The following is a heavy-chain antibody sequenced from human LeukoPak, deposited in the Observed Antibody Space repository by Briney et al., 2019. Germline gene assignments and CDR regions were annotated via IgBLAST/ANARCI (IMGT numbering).Heavy chain of an antibody. CDR3: AREGTRITGTT. CDR2: IYYSGST. J-gene: IGHJ5*02. Sequence: SETLSLTCTVSGGSISSSSYYWGWIRQPPGKGLEWIGSIYYSGSTYYNPSLKSRVTISVDTSKNQFSLKLSSVTAADTAVYYCAREGTRITGTTWGQGTLVTVSS. CDR1: GGSISSSSYY. V-gene: IGHV4-39*02. D-gene: IGHD1-7*01.